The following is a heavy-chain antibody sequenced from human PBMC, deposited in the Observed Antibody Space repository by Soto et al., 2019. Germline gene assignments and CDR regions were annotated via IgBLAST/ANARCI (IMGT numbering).Heavy chain of an antibody. Sequence: EVQLLESGGGLVQPGGSLRLSCAASGFTFSSYAMNWVRQAPGKGLEWVSAISGSGGSTYYADSVKGRFTISRDNSKTTLSLQMNSLRAEDTAVYYCAKIPHSSSWYLDAFDIWGQVTMVTVSS. V-gene: IGHV3-23*01. CDR2: ISGSGGST. CDR1: GFTFSSYA. J-gene: IGHJ3*02. D-gene: IGHD6-13*01. CDR3: AKIPHSSSWYLDAFDI.